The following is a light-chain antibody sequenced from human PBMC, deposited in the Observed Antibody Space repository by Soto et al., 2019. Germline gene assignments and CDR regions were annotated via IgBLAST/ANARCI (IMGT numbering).Light chain of an antibody. CDR1: SSNIGNFY. CDR2: KNN. Sequence: QAVVTQPPSASGTPGQRVTISCSGSSSNIGNFYVYWYQQLPGTAPKLLIYKNNQRPLGVPDRFSGSKSGTSASLAISGLRSEDEADYSCAAWDDSLSGPGVFGGGTQLTVL. J-gene: IGLJ7*01. V-gene: IGLV1-47*01. CDR3: AAWDDSLSGPGV.